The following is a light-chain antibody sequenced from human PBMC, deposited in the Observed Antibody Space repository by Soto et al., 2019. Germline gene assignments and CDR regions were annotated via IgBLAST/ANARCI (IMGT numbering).Light chain of an antibody. CDR2: GAS. CDR1: QSVRGSY. V-gene: IGKV3-20*01. CDR3: QQDGLAPRSVFT. Sequence: EIVLTQSPGTLSLSPGERATLSCRASQSVRGSYLDWYQQKPGQAPRLLIYGASNRATGIPDRFSGSGSGTDFTLTISRLEVEDFAVYYCQQDGLAPRSVFTFGQGARV. J-gene: IGKJ1*01.